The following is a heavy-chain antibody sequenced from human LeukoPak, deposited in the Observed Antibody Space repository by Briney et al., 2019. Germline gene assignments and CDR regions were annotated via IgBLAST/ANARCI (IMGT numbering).Heavy chain of an antibody. Sequence: GGSLRLSCAASGFTFSNYAMSWVRQAPGKGLEWVSAISGSGGNTYYADSVKGRFTISRDNSKNTLFLQMNSLRAEDTALYYCAKDRNYYDSSGVFDYWGQGTLVTVSS. CDR3: AKDRNYYDSSGVFDY. CDR1: GFTFSNYA. D-gene: IGHD3-22*01. CDR2: ISGSGGNT. J-gene: IGHJ4*02. V-gene: IGHV3-23*01.